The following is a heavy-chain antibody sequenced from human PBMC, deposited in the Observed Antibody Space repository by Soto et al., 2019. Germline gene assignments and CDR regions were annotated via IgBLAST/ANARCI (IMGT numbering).Heavy chain of an antibody. CDR2: ISYDGSNK. CDR1: GFTFSSYG. D-gene: IGHD6-19*01. V-gene: IGHV3-30*18. CDR3: AKDQWLVLSYFDY. J-gene: IGHJ4*02. Sequence: PGGSLRLSCAASGFTFSSYGMHWVRQAPGKGLEWVAVISYDGSNKYYADSVKGRFTISRDNPKNTLYLQMNSLRAEDTAVYYCAKDQWLVLSYFDYWGQGTLVTVSS.